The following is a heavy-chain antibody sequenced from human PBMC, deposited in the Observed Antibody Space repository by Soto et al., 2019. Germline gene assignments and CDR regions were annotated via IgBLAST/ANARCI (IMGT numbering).Heavy chain of an antibody. V-gene: IGHV3-21*01. CDR3: ARAGYSSSSGREAY. CDR2: ISSSSSYI. Sequence: NLGGSLRLSCAASGFTFSSYSMNWVRQAPGKGLEWVSSISSSSSYIYYADSVKGRFTISRDNAKNSLYLQMNSLRAEDTAVYYCARAGYSSSSGREAYWGQGPLVTAPQ. CDR1: GFTFSSYS. J-gene: IGHJ4*02. D-gene: IGHD6-6*01.